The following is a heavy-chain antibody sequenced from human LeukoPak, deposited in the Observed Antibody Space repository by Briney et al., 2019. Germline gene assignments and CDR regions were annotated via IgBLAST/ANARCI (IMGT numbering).Heavy chain of an antibody. J-gene: IGHJ4*02. Sequence: GGSLRLSCAASGFTLSSYAMSWVRQAPGKGLKWVSAISGSGGSTYYADSVKGRFTISRDNSKNTLYLQMNSLRAEDTAVYYCAKVLYSSSWYAPYFDYWGQGTLVTVSS. V-gene: IGHV3-23*01. CDR2: ISGSGGST. CDR1: GFTLSSYA. D-gene: IGHD6-13*01. CDR3: AKVLYSSSWYAPYFDY.